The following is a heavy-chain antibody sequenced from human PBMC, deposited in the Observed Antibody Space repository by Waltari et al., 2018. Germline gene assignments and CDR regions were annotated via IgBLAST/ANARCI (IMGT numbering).Heavy chain of an antibody. CDR2: IYHSGST. CDR3: ASRIAAAGQYYYYYGMDV. CDR1: GGSISSSNW. D-gene: IGHD6-13*01. Sequence: QVQLQESGPGLVKPSGTLSLTCAVSGGSISSSNWWSWVRQPPGKGLEWIGEIYHSGSTNYNPSLKSRVTISVDKSKNQFSLKLSSVTAADTAVYYCASRIAAAGQYYYYYGMDVWGQGTTVTVSS. J-gene: IGHJ6*02. V-gene: IGHV4-4*02.